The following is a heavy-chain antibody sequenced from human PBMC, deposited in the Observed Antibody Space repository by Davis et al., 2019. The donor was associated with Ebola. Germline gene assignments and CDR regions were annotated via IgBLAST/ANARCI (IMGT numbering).Heavy chain of an antibody. Sequence: GESLKISCVASGFTFSNDWMNWVRQAPGKGLEWVSSISSSSSYIYYADSVKGRFTISRDNAKNSLYLQMNSLRAEDTAVYYCARDFYDFWSGYYHYYFDYWGQGTLVTVSS. CDR3: ARDFYDFWSGYYHYYFDY. CDR2: ISSSSSYI. D-gene: IGHD3-3*01. CDR1: GFTFSNDW. J-gene: IGHJ4*02. V-gene: IGHV3-21*01.